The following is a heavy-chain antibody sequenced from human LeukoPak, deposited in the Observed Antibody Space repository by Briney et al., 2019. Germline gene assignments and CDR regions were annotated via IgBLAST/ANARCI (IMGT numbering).Heavy chain of an antibody. J-gene: IGHJ6*02. Sequence: GGSLRLSCAASGFTFSSYAMSWVRQAPGKGLEWVSAISGSGGSTYYADSVKGRFTISRDNSKNTLYLQMNSLRAEDTAVYYCAKDQLQSDYYDSSGYPKFYYYYGMDVWGQGTTVTVSS. V-gene: IGHV3-23*01. CDR3: AKDQLQSDYYDSSGYPKFYYYYGMDV. D-gene: IGHD3-22*01. CDR2: ISGSGGST. CDR1: GFTFSSYA.